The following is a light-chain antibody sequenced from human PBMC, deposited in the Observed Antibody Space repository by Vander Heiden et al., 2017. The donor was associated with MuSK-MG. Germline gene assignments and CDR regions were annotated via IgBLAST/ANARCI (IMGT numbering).Light chain of an antibody. CDR3: QLWDSATDQAV. J-gene: IGLJ2*01. V-gene: IGLV3-21*04. Sequence: YAVTQPPSLSVAPGKTASITCGGDNIEAASVHWYQQRPGQAPVLIIYYDRDRPSGIPERFSGSNSGNTATLTISRVEAGDEADYYCQLWDSATDQAVFGGGTKLTVL. CDR1: NIEAAS. CDR2: YDR.